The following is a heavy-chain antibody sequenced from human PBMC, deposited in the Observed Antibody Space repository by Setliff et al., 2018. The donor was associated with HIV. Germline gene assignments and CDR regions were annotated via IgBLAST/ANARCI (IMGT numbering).Heavy chain of an antibody. V-gene: IGHV3-73*01. Sequence: GGSLRLSCAASGFTFSGSPIHWVRQASGKGLEWLGRIKTRADNYATAYAASVKGRFTISRDDSMNTAYLQMNSLKIEDTAVYYCTRPQYFYDIGGSDYWGQGTLVTVTS. J-gene: IGHJ4*02. D-gene: IGHD3-22*01. CDR3: TRPQYFYDIGGSDY. CDR2: IKTRADNYAT. CDR1: GFTFSGSP.